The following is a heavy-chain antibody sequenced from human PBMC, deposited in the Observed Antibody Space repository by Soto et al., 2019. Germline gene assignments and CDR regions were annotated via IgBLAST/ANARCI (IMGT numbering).Heavy chain of an antibody. CDR3: GRDLRDWDSGSYSYDY. CDR2: IKQEGGEK. J-gene: IGHJ4*02. Sequence: GGSLRLSCPASGFAFSCHWMRWVRQAPRKGLEWVANIKQEGGEKYYVDSVKGRFTISRDNAKKSLYLQMNSLRAEDTAVYYCGRDLRDWDSGSYSYDYWGQGTLVTVSS. V-gene: IGHV3-7*04. D-gene: IGHD1-26*01. CDR1: GFAFSCHW.